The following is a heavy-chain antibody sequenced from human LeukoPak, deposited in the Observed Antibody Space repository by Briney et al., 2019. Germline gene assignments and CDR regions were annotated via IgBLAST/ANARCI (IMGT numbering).Heavy chain of an antibody. CDR2: ISSSSSYI. CDR1: GFTFSSYS. J-gene: IGHJ4*02. V-gene: IGHV3-21*01. Sequence: GGSLRLSCAASGFTFSSYSMNWVRQAPGKGLEWVSSISSSSSYIYYADSVKGRFTISRDNANNSLYLQMNSLRAEDTAVYYCARGAREYYYDSSGPFDYWGQGTLVTVSS. D-gene: IGHD3-22*01. CDR3: ARGAREYYYDSSGPFDY.